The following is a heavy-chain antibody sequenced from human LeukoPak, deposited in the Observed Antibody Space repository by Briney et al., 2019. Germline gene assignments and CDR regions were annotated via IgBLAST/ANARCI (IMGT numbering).Heavy chain of an antibody. Sequence: GASVKVSCKSSGYTFTSCGSSWLRHAPGQGLGWMGWISAYNGNTNYAQKLQGRVTMTTDTSTSTAYMELRSLRSDDTAVYYCASRTADYYYCGMDVWGQGTTVTVSS. D-gene: IGHD1-1*01. CDR1: GYTFTSCG. CDR2: ISAYNGNT. CDR3: ASRTADYYYCGMDV. J-gene: IGHJ6*02. V-gene: IGHV1-18*01.